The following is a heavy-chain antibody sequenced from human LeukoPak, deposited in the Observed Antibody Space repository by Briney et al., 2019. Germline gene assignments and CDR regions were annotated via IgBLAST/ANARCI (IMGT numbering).Heavy chain of an antibody. CDR1: GFTFSDYE. Sequence: GGSLRLSCAASGFTFSDYEMNWVRQAPGKGLEWVSYIGSSGDTKYYADSVRGRFSISRDNPKNSLYLQMNSLRAEDTALYYCAKGFNSGSLDYWGQGTLVTVSS. V-gene: IGHV3-48*03. J-gene: IGHJ4*02. CDR2: IGSSGDTK. D-gene: IGHD1-26*01. CDR3: AKGFNSGSLDY.